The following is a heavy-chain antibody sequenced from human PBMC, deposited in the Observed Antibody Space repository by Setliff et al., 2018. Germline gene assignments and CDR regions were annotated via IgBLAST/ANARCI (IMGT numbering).Heavy chain of an antibody. D-gene: IGHD3-9*01. CDR1: GFAFSRFS. V-gene: IGHV3-30*03. CDR3: ARVRGDFLADSYQPLDL. CDR2: VSYDGNVK. Sequence: GGSLRLSCAASGFAFSRFSLHWVRQAPGKGLEWVAVVSYDGNVKYYADSVKGRFTISKDNARNTLSLQMNSLRPDDAAVYYCARVRGDFLADSYQPLDLWGQGALVTISS. J-gene: IGHJ5*02.